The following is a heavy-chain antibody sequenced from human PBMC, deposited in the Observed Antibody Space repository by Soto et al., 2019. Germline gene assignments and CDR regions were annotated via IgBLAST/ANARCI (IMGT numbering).Heavy chain of an antibody. CDR3: AHLNYYGAGSYYRYFDY. CDR2: IYWDGDK. J-gene: IGHJ4*02. V-gene: IGHV2-5*02. CDR1: GFSVSSSGVG. Sequence: SGPTLVNPTQTLTLTCTVSGFSVSSSGVGVGWIRQPPGEALEWLTLIYWDGDKRYSSFLKGRLTITKDTFKNQVVLTMTNMDPADTATYYCAHLNYYGAGSYYRYFDYWGQGTLVTVSS. D-gene: IGHD3-10*01.